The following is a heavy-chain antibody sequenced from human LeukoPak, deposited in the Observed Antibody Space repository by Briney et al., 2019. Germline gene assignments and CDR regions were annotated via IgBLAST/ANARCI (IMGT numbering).Heavy chain of an antibody. CDR1: GGSISSSSYY. J-gene: IGHJ2*01. V-gene: IGHV4-30-4*08. CDR3: ARAPLDCSGGSCYYWYFDL. Sequence: SETLSLTCTVSGGSISSSSYYWGWIRQPPGKGLEWIGYIYYSGSTCYNPSLKSRVTISVDTSKNQFSLKLSSVTAADTAIYYCARAPLDCSGGSCYYWYFDLWGRGTLVTVSS. D-gene: IGHD2-15*01. CDR2: IYYSGST.